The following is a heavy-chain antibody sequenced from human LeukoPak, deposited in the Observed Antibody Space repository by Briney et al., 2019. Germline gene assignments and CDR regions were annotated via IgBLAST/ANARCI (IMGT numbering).Heavy chain of an antibody. CDR1: GGSISSYY. CDR3: TRGSIAYYYMDV. D-gene: IGHD3-22*01. Sequence: SETLSLTCTVSGGSISSYYWSWIRQPPGKGLEWIGNIYYSGSTNYNPSLKSRVTISADTSKNQFSLKLSSVTAADTAVYYCTRGSIAYYYMDVWGKGTTVTISS. V-gene: IGHV4-59*01. CDR2: IYYSGST. J-gene: IGHJ6*03.